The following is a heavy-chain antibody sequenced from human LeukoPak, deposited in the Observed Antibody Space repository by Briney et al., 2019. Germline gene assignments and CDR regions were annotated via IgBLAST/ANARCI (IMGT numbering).Heavy chain of an antibody. CDR1: SGFA. CDR2: INGRGDDT. Sequence: GGSLRLSCAAVSGFAISSVRQSAGKGLGWVSAINGRGDDTYYPDTVKGRVTISRDNSNNTLYLQINAVRAEDTAVYYSSKGHRSSSSFFDSWGQGILVTVSS. D-gene: IGHD6-19*01. J-gene: IGHJ4*02. V-gene: IGHV3-23*01. CDR3: SKGHRSSSSFFDS.